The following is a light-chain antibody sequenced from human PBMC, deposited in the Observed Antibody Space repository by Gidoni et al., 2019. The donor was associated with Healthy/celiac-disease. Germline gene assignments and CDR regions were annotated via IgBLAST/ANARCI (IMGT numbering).Light chain of an antibody. V-gene: IGKV2-28*01. CDR2: SGS. CDR1: QRLLHSNGYNY. Sequence: DIVMTQSPLSLPVTPGEPASISCRSSQRLLHSNGYNYLDWYLQKPGQSPQLLIYSGSNRASGVPDRFSGSGSGTDFTLKISRVEAEDVGVYYCMQDLQTPPEPITFGQGTRLEIK. J-gene: IGKJ5*01. CDR3: MQDLQTPPEPIT.